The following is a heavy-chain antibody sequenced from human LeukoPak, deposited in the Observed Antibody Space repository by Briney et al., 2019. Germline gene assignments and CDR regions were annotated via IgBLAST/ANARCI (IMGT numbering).Heavy chain of an antibody. CDR2: IIPILGIA. J-gene: IGHJ6*02. V-gene: IGHV1-69*04. Sequence: GASVKVSCKASGGTISSYAISWVRQAPGQGLEWMGRIIPILGIANYAQKFQGRVTITADKSTSTAYMELSSLRSEDTAVYYCARGSRVVPAAQSYYYYGMDVWGQGTTVTVSS. CDR1: GGTISSYA. D-gene: IGHD2-2*01. CDR3: ARGSRVVPAAQSYYYYGMDV.